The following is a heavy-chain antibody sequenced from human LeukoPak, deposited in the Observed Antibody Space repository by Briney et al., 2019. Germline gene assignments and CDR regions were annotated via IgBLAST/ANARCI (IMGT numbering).Heavy chain of an antibody. CDR2: LWYDGSIK. CDR3: ARAVGPFDI. CDR1: GFTFSTYG. J-gene: IGHJ3*02. Sequence: GESLRLSCAASGFTFSTYGMHWVPQAPGKGREWVAVLWYDGSIKYYADSVKGRFTISRDNSKNTLYLQMNSLRAEDTAVYYCARAVGPFDIWGQGTIVIVSS. V-gene: IGHV3-33*01.